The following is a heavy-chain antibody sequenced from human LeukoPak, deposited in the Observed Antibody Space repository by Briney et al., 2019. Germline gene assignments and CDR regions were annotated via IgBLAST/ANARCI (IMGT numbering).Heavy chain of an antibody. CDR3: ARRALMSMTVTRGGTDFYYALDV. V-gene: IGHV4-59*08. Sequence: SETLSLTCTVAGETMRYYYWNWIRQPPGKGLEWIGYIDHSGNTIYNYNPSLTSRVIISEDASQNQFSLKLSSVTAADTAVYFCARRALMSMTVTRGGTDFYYALDVWGQGTTVTVSS. J-gene: IGHJ6*02. D-gene: IGHD4-11*01. CDR1: GETMRYYY. CDR2: IDHSGNTIY.